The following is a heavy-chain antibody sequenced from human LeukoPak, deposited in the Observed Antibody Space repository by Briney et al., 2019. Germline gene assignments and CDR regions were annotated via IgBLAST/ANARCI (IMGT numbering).Heavy chain of an antibody. Sequence: GASVKVSCKASGGTFSSYAISWVRQAPGQGLEWMGGIIPIFGTANYVQKFQGRVTITTDESTSTAYMELSSLRSEDTAVYYCASWMYSSSSLFDYWGQGTLVTVSS. D-gene: IGHD6-6*01. CDR2: IIPIFGTA. CDR3: ASWMYSSSSLFDY. J-gene: IGHJ4*02. V-gene: IGHV1-69*05. CDR1: GGTFSSYA.